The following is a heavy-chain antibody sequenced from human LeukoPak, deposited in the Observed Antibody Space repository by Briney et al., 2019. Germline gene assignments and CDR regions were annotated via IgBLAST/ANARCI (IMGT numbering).Heavy chain of an antibody. CDR3: TTERYDFWSGTDFDY. J-gene: IGHJ4*02. CDR2: IKQDGSEK. CDR1: GFTFSSYW. V-gene: IGHV3-7*03. Sequence: GGSLRLSCAASGFTFSSYWMSWVRQAPGKGLEWVANIKQDGSEKYYVDSVKGRFTISRDNAKNSLYLQMNSLKTEDTAVYYCTTERYDFWSGTDFDYWGQGTLVTVSS. D-gene: IGHD3-3*01.